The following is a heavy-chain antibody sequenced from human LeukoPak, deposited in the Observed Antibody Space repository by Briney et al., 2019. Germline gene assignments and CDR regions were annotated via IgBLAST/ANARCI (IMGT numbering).Heavy chain of an antibody. CDR1: GGSISSYY. J-gene: IGHJ3*02. CDR3: AGPLYSGSYDAFDI. V-gene: IGHV4-59*01. CDR2: IYYSGST. D-gene: IGHD1-26*01. Sequence: PSETLSLTCTVSGGSISSYYWSWIRQPPGKGLEWIGYIYYSGSTNYNPSLKSRVTISVDTSKNQFSLKLSSVIAADTAVYYCAGPLYSGSYDAFDIWGQGTMVTVSS.